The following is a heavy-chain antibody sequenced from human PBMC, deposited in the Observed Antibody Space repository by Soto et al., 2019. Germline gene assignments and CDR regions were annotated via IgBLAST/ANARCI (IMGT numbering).Heavy chain of an antibody. V-gene: IGHV4-34*01. CDR2: INHSGST. CDR3: ARVFHGSGSYYNSIDP. D-gene: IGHD3-10*01. J-gene: IGHJ5*02. Sequence: SETLSLTCAVYGGSFSGYYWSWIRQPPGKGLEWIGEINHSGSTNYNPSLKSRVTISVDTSKNQFSLKLSSVTAADTAVYYCARVFHGSGSYYNSIDPWGQGTLVTVSS. CDR1: GGSFSGYY.